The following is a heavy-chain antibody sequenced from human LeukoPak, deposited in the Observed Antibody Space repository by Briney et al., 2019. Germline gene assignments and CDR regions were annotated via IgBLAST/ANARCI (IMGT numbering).Heavy chain of an antibody. CDR3: AKDLSVRYDTPEVFDY. D-gene: IGHD3-22*01. CDR1: GFTFSSYW. CDR2: IKQDGSEK. V-gene: IGHV3-7*03. Sequence: PGGSLRLSCAASGFTFSSYWMSWVRQAPGKGLEWVANIKQDGSEKYYVDSVKGRFTISRDNAKNSLYLQMNSLRAEDTALYYCAKDLSVRYDTPEVFDYWGQGTLVTVSS. J-gene: IGHJ4*02.